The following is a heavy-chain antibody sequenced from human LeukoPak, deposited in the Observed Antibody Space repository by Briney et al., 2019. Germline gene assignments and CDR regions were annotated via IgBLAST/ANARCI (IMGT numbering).Heavy chain of an antibody. CDR1: GFTFSSYA. D-gene: IGHD6-13*01. J-gene: IGHJ4*02. CDR3: AKAWPAAGTFDS. V-gene: IGHV3-23*01. CDR2: ILPGGDDT. Sequence: PGGSLRLSCAASGFTFSSYAMTWVRQAPGKGLEWVSTILPGGDDTYYADSVKGRFTISRDTSKNTLYLQMNTLRVEDTAVYYCAKAWPAAGTFDSWGQGSLVTVSS.